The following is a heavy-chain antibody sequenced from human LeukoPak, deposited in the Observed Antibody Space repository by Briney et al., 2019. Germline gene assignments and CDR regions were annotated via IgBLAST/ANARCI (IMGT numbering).Heavy chain of an antibody. CDR3: ARAVAGLIDY. Sequence: SETLSLTCAVYGGSFSGYYWSWIRQPPGKGLEWIGEINHSGSTNYNPSLKSRVTISVDTSKNQFSLKLSSVTAADTAVYYCARAVAGLIDYWDQGTLVTVSS. CDR2: INHSGST. V-gene: IGHV4-34*01. D-gene: IGHD6-19*01. J-gene: IGHJ4*02. CDR1: GGSFSGYY.